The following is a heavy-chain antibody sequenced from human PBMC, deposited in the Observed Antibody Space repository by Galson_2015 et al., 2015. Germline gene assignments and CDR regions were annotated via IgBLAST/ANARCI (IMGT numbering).Heavy chain of an antibody. Sequence: SLRLSCAASGFTFSSYTINWVRQAPGKGLEWVSYISSSSATIYYADSVKGRFTISRDNAKNSLYLQMNSLRDEDTAVYYCARDPWRGSYKVFYFDYWGQGTLVTVSS. CDR1: GFTFSSYT. CDR3: ARDPWRGSYKVFYFDY. CDR2: ISSSSATI. D-gene: IGHD1-26*01. V-gene: IGHV3-48*02. J-gene: IGHJ4*02.